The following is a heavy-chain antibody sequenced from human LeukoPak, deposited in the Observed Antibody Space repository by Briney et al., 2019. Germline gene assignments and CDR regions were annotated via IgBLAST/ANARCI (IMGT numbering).Heavy chain of an antibody. J-gene: IGHJ3*02. CDR1: GYTFTSYY. CDR2: INPSGGST. CDR3: ASPELIADDAFDI. Sequence: ASVKVSCKASGYTFTSYYMHWVRQAPGQGLEWMGIINPSGGSTSYAQKFQGRVTMTRDTSTSTVYMELSRLRSDDTAVYYCASPELIADDAFDIWGQGTMVTVSS. V-gene: IGHV1-46*01. D-gene: IGHD6-13*01.